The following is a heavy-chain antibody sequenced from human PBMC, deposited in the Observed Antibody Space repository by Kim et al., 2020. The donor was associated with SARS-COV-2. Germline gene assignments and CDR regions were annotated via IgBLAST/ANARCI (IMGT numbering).Heavy chain of an antibody. Sequence: GGSLRLSCAASGFTFSSYGMHWVRQAPGKGLEWVAVIWNDGSNKYYADSVKGRFTISRDNSKNTLYLQMNSLRAEDTAVYYCAREDGSGSYSDYYYYCMGVWGQGATVAVSS. CDR3: AREDGSGSYSDYYYYCMGV. J-gene: IGHJ6*01. V-gene: IGHV3-33*01. CDR1: GFTFSSYG. D-gene: IGHD3-10*01. CDR2: IWNDGSNK.